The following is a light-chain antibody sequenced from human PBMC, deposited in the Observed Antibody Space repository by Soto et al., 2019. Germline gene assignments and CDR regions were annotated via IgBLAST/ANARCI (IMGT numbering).Light chain of an antibody. V-gene: IGKV1-39*01. Sequence: DIQKTQSPSPLSSSVGYVVIITCRASQSISSYLNRYQQRPGKAPKFLIYAASSLQSGVPSRFSGSGSGTDFTLAISSLQPEDFATYYCQQSYSRPITFGQGTRIDI. CDR2: AAS. CDR3: QQSYSRPIT. CDR1: QSISSY. J-gene: IGKJ5*01.